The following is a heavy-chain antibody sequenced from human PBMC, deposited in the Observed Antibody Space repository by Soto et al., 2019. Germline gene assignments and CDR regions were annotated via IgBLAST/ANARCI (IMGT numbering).Heavy chain of an antibody. J-gene: IGHJ6*02. CDR1: GGTFSSYA. CDR2: IIPIFGTA. D-gene: IGHD4-17*01. Sequence: QVQLVQSGAEVKKPGSSVKVSCKASGGTFSSYAISWVRQAPGQGLEWMGGIIPIFGTANYAQKFQGRVTITADESTSTAYMELSSLRSEDTAVYYCAREGGPRAYGDYGVVYYGMDVWGQGTTVTVSS. CDR3: AREGGPRAYGDYGVVYYGMDV. V-gene: IGHV1-69*12.